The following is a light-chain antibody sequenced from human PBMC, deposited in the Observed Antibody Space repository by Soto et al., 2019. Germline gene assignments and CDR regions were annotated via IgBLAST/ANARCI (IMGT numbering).Light chain of an antibody. CDR1: QSLLHYNGNNY. CDR2: LAS. V-gene: IGKV2-28*01. J-gene: IGKJ4*01. Sequence: DIVMTQSPLSLPVTPGEPASSSCRSSQSLLHYNGNNYLDWYVQKPGQSRQLLIYLASSRSSGVPDRFSGSGSGTDFTLKISRVEAEDVGIYFCMQALQNPLTFGGGTTVDIK. CDR3: MQALQNPLT.